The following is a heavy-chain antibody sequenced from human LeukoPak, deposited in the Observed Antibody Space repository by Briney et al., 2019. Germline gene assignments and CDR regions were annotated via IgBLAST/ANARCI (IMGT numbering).Heavy chain of an antibody. CDR1: GYTFTSYG. D-gene: IGHD3-22*01. CDR2: LSAYNGNT. CDR3: ARDPVRISPYDSSGYYPN. J-gene: IGHJ4*02. V-gene: IGHV1-18*01. Sequence: ASVKVSCKASGYTFTSYGIGWVRQVPGQGLEWMGWLSAYNGNTNYAQKLQGRVTMTTDTSTSTAYMELRSLRSDDTAVYYCARDPVRISPYDSSGYYPNWGQGTLVTVSS.